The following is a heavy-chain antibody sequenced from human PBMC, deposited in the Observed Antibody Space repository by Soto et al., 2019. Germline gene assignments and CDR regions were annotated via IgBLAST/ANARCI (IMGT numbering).Heavy chain of an antibody. V-gene: IGHV3-7*01. CDR1: GFTFSSYW. CDR3: ARRILEPYYDFWSGYYADY. CDR2: IKQDGSEK. Sequence: EVQLVESGGGLVQPGGSLRLSCAASGFTFSSYWMSWVRQAPGKGLEWVANIKQDGSEKYYVDSVKGRFTISRDNAKNSRYLQMNSLRAEDTAVYYCARRILEPYYDFWSGYYADYWGQGTLVTVSS. J-gene: IGHJ4*02. D-gene: IGHD3-3*01.